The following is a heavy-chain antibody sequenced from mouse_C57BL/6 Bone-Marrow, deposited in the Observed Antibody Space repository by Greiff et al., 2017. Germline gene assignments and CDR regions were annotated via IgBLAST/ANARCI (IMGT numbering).Heavy chain of an antibody. CDR1: GFTFSSYG. CDR2: ISSGGSYT. CDR3: ARQAWFAY. V-gene: IGHV5-6*01. J-gene: IGHJ3*01. Sequence: EVQVVESGGDLVKPGGSLKLSCAASGFTFSSYGMSWVRQTPDKRLEWVATISSGGSYTYYPDSVKGRFTISRDNAKNPLYLQMSSLKSEDTAMYYCARQAWFAYWGQGTLVTVSA.